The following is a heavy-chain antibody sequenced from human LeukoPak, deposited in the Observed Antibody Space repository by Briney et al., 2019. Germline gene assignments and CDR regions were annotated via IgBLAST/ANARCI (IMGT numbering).Heavy chain of an antibody. CDR3: TRMTTGHDY. D-gene: IGHD4-17*01. CDR2: IKHSGYT. V-gene: IGHV4-34*01. J-gene: IGHJ4*02. CDR1: AVSFVDCY. Sequence: SETLLLICAVSAVSFVDCYWSWVGQTPGQGLEWIGEIKHSGYTHDNPSVKRRVTLSIDTSRKQISLNLRSVTVADAGTYYCTRMTTGHDYWGQGTLVTVSS.